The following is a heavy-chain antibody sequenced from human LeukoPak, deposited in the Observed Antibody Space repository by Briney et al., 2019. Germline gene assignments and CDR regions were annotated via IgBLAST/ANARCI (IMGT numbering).Heavy chain of an antibody. Sequence: GGSLRLSCAASGFTFSSFAMHWVRQAPGKGLEWVAVISYGGSNQYYADSVKGRFTISRDNSKNTLYLQMNSLRAEDTAVYYYARGGRFGDAFDIWGQGTMVTVSS. CDR2: ISYGGSNQ. J-gene: IGHJ3*02. V-gene: IGHV3-30*04. D-gene: IGHD3-10*01. CDR1: GFTFSSFA. CDR3: ARGGRFGDAFDI.